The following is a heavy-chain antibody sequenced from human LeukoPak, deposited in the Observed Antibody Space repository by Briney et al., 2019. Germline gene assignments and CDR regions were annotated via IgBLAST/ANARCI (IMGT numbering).Heavy chain of an antibody. CDR3: ARESSGSYYRGAFDI. D-gene: IGHD1-26*01. V-gene: IGHV3-66*01. Sequence: GGSLRLSCAASGFTVSSNYMSWVRQAPGKGLEWVSVIYSGGSTYYADSVKGRLTISRDNSKNTLYLQMNSLRAEDTAVYYCARESSGSYYRGAFDIWGQGTMVTVSS. J-gene: IGHJ3*02. CDR1: GFTVSSNY. CDR2: IYSGGST.